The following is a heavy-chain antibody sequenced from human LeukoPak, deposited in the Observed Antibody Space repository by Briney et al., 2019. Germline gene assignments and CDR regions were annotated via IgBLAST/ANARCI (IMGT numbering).Heavy chain of an antibody. CDR2: IYYSGST. Sequence: SETLPLTCTVSGGSISSYYWSWIRQPPGKGLEWIGYIYYSGSTNYNPSLKSRVTISVDTSKNQISLKLSSVTAGDTAVYYCAGGVTTTPNYWYFDLWGRGTLVTVSS. CDR3: AGGVTTTPNYWYFDL. CDR1: GGSISSYY. D-gene: IGHD4-17*01. J-gene: IGHJ2*01. V-gene: IGHV4-59*01.